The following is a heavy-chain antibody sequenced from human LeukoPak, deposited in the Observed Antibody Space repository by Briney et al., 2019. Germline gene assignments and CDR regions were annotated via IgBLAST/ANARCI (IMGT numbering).Heavy chain of an antibody. J-gene: IGHJ4*02. V-gene: IGHV4-30-4*08. CDR2: IYYSGST. CDR1: GGSISSGDYY. CDR3: ARSAASGDFFDY. Sequence: SQTLSLTCTVSGGSISSGDYYWGWIRQPPGKGLEWIGYIYYSGSTYYNPSLKSRVTISVDTSKNQFSLRLISMTAADTAVYYCARSAASGDFFDYWGQGTLVTVSS. D-gene: IGHD3-3*01.